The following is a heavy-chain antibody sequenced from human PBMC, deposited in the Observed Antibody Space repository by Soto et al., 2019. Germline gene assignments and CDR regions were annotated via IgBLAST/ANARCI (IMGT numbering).Heavy chain of an antibody. J-gene: IGHJ4*02. V-gene: IGHV4-30-4*01. Sequence: SETLSLTCSVSGGSISSGDYYWSWIRQTPGKGLEWIGNIHSSGRTAYNPSLKSRVAISGDASKNHVSLKVSSVTAADTAVYYCAGDLNDYYFAYWGQGTLVTVSS. CDR1: GGSISSGDYY. D-gene: IGHD3-3*01. CDR2: IHSSGRT. CDR3: AGDLNDYYFAY.